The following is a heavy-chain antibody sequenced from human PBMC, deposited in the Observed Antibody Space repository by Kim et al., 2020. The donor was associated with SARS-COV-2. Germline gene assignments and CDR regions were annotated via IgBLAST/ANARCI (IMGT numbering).Heavy chain of an antibody. D-gene: IGHD3-10*01. V-gene: IGHV4-31*02. Sequence: RVTISVDTSKNQFSLKLSSVTAADTAVYYCARDRDMVYYGSGSYPSGFDPWGQGTLVTVSS. J-gene: IGHJ5*02. CDR3: ARDRDMVYYGSGSYPSGFDP.